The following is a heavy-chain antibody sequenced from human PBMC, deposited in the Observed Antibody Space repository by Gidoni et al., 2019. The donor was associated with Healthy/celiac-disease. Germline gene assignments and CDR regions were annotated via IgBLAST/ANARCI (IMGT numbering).Heavy chain of an antibody. CDR3: ASFIAARPFDY. V-gene: IGHV3-21*01. D-gene: IGHD6-6*01. CDR2: ISSSSSYI. J-gene: IGHJ4*02. CDR1: VFTFSRYS. Sequence: EVQLVESGGGLVKPGGSLRLSCAASVFTFSRYSMNWVRQAPGKGLEWVSSISSSSSYIYYADSVKGRFTISRDNAKNSLYLQMNSMRAEDTAVYYCASFIAARPFDYWGQGTLVTVSS.